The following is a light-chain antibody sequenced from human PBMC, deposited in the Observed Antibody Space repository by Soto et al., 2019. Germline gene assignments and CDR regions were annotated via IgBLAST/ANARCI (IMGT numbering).Light chain of an antibody. CDR2: EVN. V-gene: IGLV2-8*01. Sequence: QSALTQPPSASGSPGQSVTISCTGTSSDVGGYNYVSWYQQHPGKVPKLMVYEVNNRPSGVPDRVSGSKSGNTASLTVSGLQAEDEADYYCTSYAGGNNVFGTGTKLTVL. J-gene: IGLJ1*01. CDR3: TSYAGGNNV. CDR1: SSDVGGYNY.